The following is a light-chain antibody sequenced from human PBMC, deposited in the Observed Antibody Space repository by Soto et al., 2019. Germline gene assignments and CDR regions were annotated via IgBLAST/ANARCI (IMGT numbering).Light chain of an antibody. V-gene: IGLV1-44*01. CDR3: AAWDDSLNGFYV. CDR1: SSNIGTNS. CDR2: NND. J-gene: IGLJ1*01. Sequence: QSALTQPPSASGTPGQRVTISCSGGSSNIGTNSVNWYQQLPGRAPKLLIYNNDLRPSGVPDRSSGSKSGTSASLAISGLQSEDEADYYCAAWDDSLNGFYVFGIGTKVTVL.